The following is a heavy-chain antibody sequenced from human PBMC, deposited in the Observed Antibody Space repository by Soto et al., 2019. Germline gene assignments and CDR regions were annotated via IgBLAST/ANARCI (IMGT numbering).Heavy chain of an antibody. CDR2: IYYSGST. J-gene: IGHJ4*02. D-gene: IGHD3-22*01. CDR3: ARGVPYYYDSRGYPPREYYFDY. V-gene: IGHV4-31*01. Sequence: SETLSLTCTVSGGSISSGGYYWSWIRQHPGKGLEWIGYIYYSGSTYYNPSLKSQVTISVDTSKNQFSLKLSSVTAADKAVYYCARGVPYYYDSRGYPPREYYFDYWGQGTLVTVSS. CDR1: GGSISSGGYY.